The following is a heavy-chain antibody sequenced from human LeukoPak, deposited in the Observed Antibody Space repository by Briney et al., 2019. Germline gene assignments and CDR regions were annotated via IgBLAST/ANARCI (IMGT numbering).Heavy chain of an antibody. CDR3: ARDGAATGNWFDP. CDR1: GASISDYY. V-gene: IGHV4-59*01. J-gene: IGHJ5*02. Sequence: SETLSLTCTVSGASISDYYWNWIRQPPGKGLEWLAYMSSSGNTNYNPSLKSRVTISLDTSKNQFSLRLSSVTAADTAVYFCARDGAATGNWFDPWGQGTLVTVSS. CDR2: MSSSGNT. D-gene: IGHD6-13*01.